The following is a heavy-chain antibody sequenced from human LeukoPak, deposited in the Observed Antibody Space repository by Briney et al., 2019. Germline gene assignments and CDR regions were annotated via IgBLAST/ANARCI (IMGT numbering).Heavy chain of an antibody. CDR2: ISSSSSTI. V-gene: IGHV3-11*04. J-gene: IGHJ3*02. D-gene: IGHD5-12*01. CDR1: GFTFSDYY. CDR3: ASALILASGVDAFDI. Sequence: GGSLRLSCAASGFTFSDYYMSWIRQAPGKGLEWVSYISSSSSTIYYADSVKGRFTISRDNAKNSLYLQMNSLRAEDTAVYYCASALILASGVDAFDIWGQGTMVTVSS.